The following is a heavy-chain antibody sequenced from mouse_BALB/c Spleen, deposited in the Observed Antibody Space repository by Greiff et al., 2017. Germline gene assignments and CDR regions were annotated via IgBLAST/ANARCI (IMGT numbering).Heavy chain of an antibody. J-gene: IGHJ4*01. CDR2: INPSSGYT. Sequence: VQLQQSAAELARPGASVKMSCKASGYTFTSYTMHWVKQRPGQGLEWIGYINPSSGYTEYNQKFKDKTTLTADKSSSTAYMQLSSLTSEDSAVYYCARYGNFYYYAMDYWGQGTSVTVSS. CDR1: GYTFTSYT. V-gene: IGHV1-4*02. CDR3: ARYGNFYYYAMDY. D-gene: IGHD2-1*01.